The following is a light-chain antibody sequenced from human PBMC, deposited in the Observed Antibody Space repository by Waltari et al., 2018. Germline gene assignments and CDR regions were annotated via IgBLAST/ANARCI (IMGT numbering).Light chain of an antibody. J-gene: IGKJ3*01. CDR2: KVS. Sequence: VVLTQSPLFLPVTLGQPASISSRAPESLVHNDGYIYLNWFHQRPGQSPRRLFYKVSNRDFGVPDRFSASGSATDFTLNISRVEADDVGVYFCMQPVRWPPGFGPGTRVDIK. CDR3: MQPVRWPPG. V-gene: IGKV2-30*02. CDR1: ESLVHNDGYIY.